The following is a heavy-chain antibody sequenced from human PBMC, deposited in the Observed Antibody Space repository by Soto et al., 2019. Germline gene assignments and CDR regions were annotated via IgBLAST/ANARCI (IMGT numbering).Heavy chain of an antibody. D-gene: IGHD6-19*01. CDR1: GFTFSSFG. CDR3: ATDRRGSDWPYHFDQ. CDR2: ISYDGSDK. J-gene: IGHJ4*02. V-gene: IGHV3-30*03. Sequence: QVQLVASGGGVVQPGRSLRLSCAAAGFTFSSFGMHWVRQAPGKGLEWVAVISYDGSDKYYVDSVKGRFTISRDNSKNSLYLQMNNLRSEDTAVYYCATDRRGSDWPYHFDQWGQGTLVTVSS.